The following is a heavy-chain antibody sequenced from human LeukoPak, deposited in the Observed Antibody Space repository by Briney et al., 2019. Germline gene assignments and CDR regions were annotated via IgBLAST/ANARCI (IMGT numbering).Heavy chain of an antibody. CDR1: GFTFSSYA. CDR2: VSYDGSSK. J-gene: IGHJ4*02. V-gene: IGHV3-30-3*01. D-gene: IGHD3-22*01. Sequence: GRSLRLSCAASGFTFSSYAMHWVRQAPGKGLEWVAVVSYDGSSKYYADSVKGRFTISRDNSKNTLYLQMNSLRAEDTAVYYCARARAPITMIVVYYFDYWGQGTLVTVSS. CDR3: ARARAPITMIVVYYFDY.